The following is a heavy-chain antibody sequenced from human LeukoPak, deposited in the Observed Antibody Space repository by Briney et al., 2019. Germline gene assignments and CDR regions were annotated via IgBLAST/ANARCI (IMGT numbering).Heavy chain of an antibody. CDR3: ARDPTYTISGTLGMDV. J-gene: IGHJ6*02. Sequence: GGSLSLSCAASGFTVSSNYMNWVRQAPGKGLEWVSVIYSGGSTYYADSVKGRFTISRDNSKNTLYLQMNSLRAEDTAVYYCARDPTYTISGTLGMDVWGQGTTVTVSS. CDR2: IYSGGST. V-gene: IGHV3-66*01. CDR1: GFTVSSNY. D-gene: IGHD1-7*01.